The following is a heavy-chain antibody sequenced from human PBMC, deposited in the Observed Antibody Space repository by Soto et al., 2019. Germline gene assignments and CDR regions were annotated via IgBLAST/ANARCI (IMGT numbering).Heavy chain of an antibody. CDR1: GFSLSTSGVG. V-gene: IGHV2-5*02. J-gene: IGHJ4*02. CDR2: IYWDDDK. D-gene: IGHD2-2*01. Sequence: QITLKESGPPLVKPTQTLTLTCTFSGFSLSTSGVGVGWIRQPPGKALEWLALIYWDDDKRYSPSLKSRLTITKDTSKNQVVLTMTNMDPVDTATYYCARTDIVLVPAASYYFDYWGQGTLVTVSS. CDR3: ARTDIVLVPAASYYFDY.